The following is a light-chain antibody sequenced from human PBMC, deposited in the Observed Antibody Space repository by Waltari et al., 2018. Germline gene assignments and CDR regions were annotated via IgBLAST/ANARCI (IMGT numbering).Light chain of an antibody. CDR2: WAS. V-gene: IGKV4-1*01. CDR1: QSVFYSSNNKNY. CDR3: QQYYNTPFT. Sequence: DIVMTQSPDSLAVSLVERATINCKSSQSVFYSSNNKNYLTWYQKKPGQPPKLLIYWASTRESGVPDRFSGSGSGTDFTLTISSLQAEDVAVYYCQQYYNTPFTFGPGTKVDVK. J-gene: IGKJ3*01.